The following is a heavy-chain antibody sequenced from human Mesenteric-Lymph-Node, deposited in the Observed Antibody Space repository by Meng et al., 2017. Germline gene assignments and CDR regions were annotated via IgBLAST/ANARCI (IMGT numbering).Heavy chain of an antibody. V-gene: IGHV4-59*01. CDR3: ARDRGYYGSGSYGHFYYYGMDV. CDR2: THYSGNT. CDR1: DDSISEYY. Sequence: SETLSLTCTVSDDSISEYYWSWIRQPPGKGLEWIGFTHYSGNTISNPALRSRVTISLDTSNSRFSLRLTSVTAADTAVYFCARDRGYYGSGSYGHFYYYGMDVWGHGNTV. J-gene: IGHJ6*02. D-gene: IGHD3-10*01.